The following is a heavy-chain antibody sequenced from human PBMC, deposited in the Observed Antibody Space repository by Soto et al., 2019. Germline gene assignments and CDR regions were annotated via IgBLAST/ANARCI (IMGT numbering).Heavy chain of an antibody. Sequence: SETLSLTCTVSGGSISSSSYYWGWIRQPPGKGLEWIGSIYYSGSTYYNPSLKSRVTISVDTSKNQFSLKLSSVTAADTAVYYCARQGIAVAGTLLADFDPWGQGTLVTVSS. CDR2: IYYSGST. CDR3: ARQGIAVAGTLLADFDP. CDR1: GGSISSSSYY. V-gene: IGHV4-39*01. D-gene: IGHD6-19*01. J-gene: IGHJ5*02.